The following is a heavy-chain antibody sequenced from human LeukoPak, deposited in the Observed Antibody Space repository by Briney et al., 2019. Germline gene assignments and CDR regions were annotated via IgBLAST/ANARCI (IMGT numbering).Heavy chain of an antibody. J-gene: IGHJ4*02. D-gene: IGHD3-22*01. V-gene: IGHV4-39*01. Sequence: SETLSLTCTVSGGSISSSSYYWGWIRQPPGKGLEWIGSIYYSGSTYYNPSPKSRVTISVDTSKNQFSLKLSSVTAADTAVYYCASYRDNDSSGYYERTYYFDYWGQGTLVTVSS. CDR3: ASYRDNDSSGYYERTYYFDY. CDR2: IYYSGST. CDR1: GGSISSSSYY.